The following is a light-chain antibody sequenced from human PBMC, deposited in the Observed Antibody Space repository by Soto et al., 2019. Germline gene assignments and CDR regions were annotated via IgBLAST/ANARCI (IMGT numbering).Light chain of an antibody. Sequence: EIVLTQSPATLSLSPGERATLSCRASQSVSSYLAWYHQKPGQAPRLLIYDASNRATGIPARFSGSGSGTDFTLTISSLEPEHFAVYYCQQRSNWPWTFGQGTKVEIK. CDR3: QQRSNWPWT. CDR1: QSVSSY. J-gene: IGKJ1*01. CDR2: DAS. V-gene: IGKV3-11*01.